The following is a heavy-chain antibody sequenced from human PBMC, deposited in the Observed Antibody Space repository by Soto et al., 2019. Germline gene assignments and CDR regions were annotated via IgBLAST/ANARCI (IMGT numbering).Heavy chain of an antibody. V-gene: IGHV3-74*01. CDR2: INPDGSIT. D-gene: IGHD3-16*01. J-gene: IGHJ4*02. CDR1: GFTFSTSW. Sequence: EVQLVESGGGLVQPGGSLRLSCAASGFTFSTSWMHWVRQTPGKGLVWVSHINPDGSITNYADSAKGRFTISRDNAKNTLFLQMNNLRAEDTSVYFCARDIGYGGNWGQGTLVTVSS. CDR3: ARDIGYGGN.